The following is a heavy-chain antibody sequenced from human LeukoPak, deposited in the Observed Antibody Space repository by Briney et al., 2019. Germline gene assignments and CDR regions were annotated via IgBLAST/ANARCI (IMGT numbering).Heavy chain of an antibody. CDR3: ARGYGNFDY. D-gene: IGHD5-18*01. V-gene: IGHV3-48*03. CDR1: GFTFSRSE. CDR2: ITSSGTTI. Sequence: GGSLRLSCAASGFTFSRSEMSWVRQAPGKGLEWVSYITSSGTTIYYADSVKGRFTMSRDNAKNSVYLQMNSLRAEDTAVYYCARGYGNFDYWGQGTLVTVSS. J-gene: IGHJ4*02.